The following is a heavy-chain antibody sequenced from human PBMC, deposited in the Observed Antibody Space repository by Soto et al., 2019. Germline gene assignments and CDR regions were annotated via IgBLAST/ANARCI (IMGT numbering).Heavy chain of an antibody. D-gene: IGHD5-18*01. CDR1: GGTFSSYA. Sequence: QVQLVQSGAEVKKPGSSVKVSCKASGGTFSSYAISWVRQAPGQGLEWMGGIIPIFGTANYAQKFQGRVTIXXXXXXXXXXXXXXSLXSEXTXVXXCARRLHPGGMDVWGQGTTVTVSS. CDR2: IIPIFGTA. J-gene: IGHJ6*02. CDR3: ARRLHPGGMDV. V-gene: IGHV1-69*05.